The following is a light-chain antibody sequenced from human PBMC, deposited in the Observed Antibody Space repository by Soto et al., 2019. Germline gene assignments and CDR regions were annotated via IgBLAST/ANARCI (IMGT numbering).Light chain of an antibody. V-gene: IGKV2-28*01. CDR3: MQALQTLGT. J-gene: IGKJ1*01. CDR1: QSLLHSNGYTY. Sequence: DIVMTQSPLSLPVTPGEPASISCRSSQSLLHSNGYTYLDWYLQKPGQSPQLLIYLGSNRASGVPDRFSGSGSGTDFTLKISRVEAEEVGVYYCMQALQTLGTFGQGTKVEIK. CDR2: LGS.